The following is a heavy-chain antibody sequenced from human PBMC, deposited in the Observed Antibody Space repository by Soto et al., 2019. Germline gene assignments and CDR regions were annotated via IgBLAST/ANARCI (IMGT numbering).Heavy chain of an antibody. J-gene: IGHJ4*02. CDR1: GFTFSNFA. Sequence: EVQLLESGGGLVQPGGSLRLSCAASGFTFSNFALSWVRQAPGKGPQWVSSILGGGGATFYADSVKGRFTISRDNSKNTLYLQRSSLRADDTCVYHCAKDHSISPEGVWGFDFWGRGTLVTVSS. CDR3: AKDHSISPEGVWGFDF. CDR2: ILGGGGAT. V-gene: IGHV3-23*01. D-gene: IGHD6-13*01.